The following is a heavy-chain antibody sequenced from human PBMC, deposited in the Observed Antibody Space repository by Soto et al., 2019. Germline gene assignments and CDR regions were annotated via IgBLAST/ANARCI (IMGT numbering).Heavy chain of an antibody. V-gene: IGHV3-23*01. CDR1: GFIFNNYG. Sequence: PGGSLRLSCKASGFIFNNYGMSWVRQAPGKGLEWVSGISDSGDSTYYADSMRGRFTISRDNSKNTLYLQMNSLRPEDTAMYYCTRSTQYYYGMDVWGQGTTVTVSS. J-gene: IGHJ6*02. CDR2: ISDSGDST. CDR3: TRSTQYYYGMDV.